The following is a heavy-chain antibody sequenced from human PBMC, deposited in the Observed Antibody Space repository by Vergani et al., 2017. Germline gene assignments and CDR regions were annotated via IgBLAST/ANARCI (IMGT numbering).Heavy chain of an antibody. J-gene: IGHJ6*02. D-gene: IGHD3-22*01. CDR1: GGTFSSYT. CDR3: ARTYYDSSGPTDHYYYYCMDV. V-gene: IGHV1-69*02. CDR2: IIPILGIA. Sequence: QVQLVQSGAEVKKPGSSVKVSCKASGGTFSSYTISWVRQAPGQGLEWMGRIIPILGIANYAQKFQGRVTITADKSTSTAYMELSSLRSEDTAVYYCARTYYDSSGPTDHYYYYCMDVWGQGTTVTVSS.